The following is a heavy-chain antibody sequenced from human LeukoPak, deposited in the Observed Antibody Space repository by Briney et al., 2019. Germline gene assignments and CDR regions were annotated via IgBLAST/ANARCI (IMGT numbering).Heavy chain of an antibody. D-gene: IGHD1-14*01. CDR3: ARAQSWYGSFDY. V-gene: IGHV3-53*01. CDR2: IFGTGST. CDR1: GFTVSYDY. J-gene: IGHJ4*02. Sequence: PGGSLRLSCAASGFTVSYDYINWVRQAPGKGLEWVSVIFGTGSTYYADSVKGRFAISRDNSKNTVYLQMNSLRAEDTAVYYCARAQSWYGSFDYWGQGTLVTVSS.